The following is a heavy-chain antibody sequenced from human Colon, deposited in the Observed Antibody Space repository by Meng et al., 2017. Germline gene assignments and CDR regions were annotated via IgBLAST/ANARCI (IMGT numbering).Heavy chain of an antibody. CDR3: GTTDINYCPIHY. D-gene: IGHD1/OR15-1a*01. CDR1: GVSISTTNW. J-gene: IGHJ4*02. CDR2: IAHTGRT. Sequence: QILLRESGPGLVKPSGTLSLTCAVSGVSISTTNWWTWFRQSPGKGLEWIGEIAHTGRTNYNRSLKSRVTVTMDTSKNHFSLNVTSVTAADTAVYYCGTTDINYCPIHYWGQGTLVTVSS. V-gene: IGHV4-4*02.